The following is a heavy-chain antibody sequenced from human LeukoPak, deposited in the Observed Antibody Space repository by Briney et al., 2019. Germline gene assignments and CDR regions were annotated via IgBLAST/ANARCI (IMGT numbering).Heavy chain of an antibody. CDR1: NGSMTNNY. V-gene: IGHV4-59*12. Sequence: PSETLSLTCTVSNGSMTNNYWSWIRQPPGKGLEWIGYVYSSGSTNYNPSLKSRVTMSVDTSKNQFSLKLSSVTAADTAVYYCARGGYSSSSPLNYWGQGTLVTVSS. J-gene: IGHJ4*02. CDR2: VYSSGST. CDR3: ARGGYSSSSPLNY. D-gene: IGHD6-6*01.